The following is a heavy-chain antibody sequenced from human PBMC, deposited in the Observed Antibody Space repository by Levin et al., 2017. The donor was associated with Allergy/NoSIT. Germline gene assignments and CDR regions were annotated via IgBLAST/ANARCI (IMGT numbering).Heavy chain of an antibody. J-gene: IGHJ4*02. CDR1: GGSISSYY. Sequence: SQTLSLTCTVSGGSISSYYWSWIRQPPGKGLEWIGYIYYSGSTNYNPSLKSRVTISVDTSKNQFSLKLSSVTAADTAVYYCARARPGGYYGSGSQSGYFDYWGQGTLVTVSS. V-gene: IGHV4-59*01. CDR2: IYYSGST. CDR3: ARARPGGYYGSGSQSGYFDY. D-gene: IGHD3-10*01.